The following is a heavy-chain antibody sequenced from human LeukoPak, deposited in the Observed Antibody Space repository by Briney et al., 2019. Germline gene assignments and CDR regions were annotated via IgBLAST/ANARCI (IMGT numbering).Heavy chain of an antibody. V-gene: IGHV3-48*03. Sequence: GGSLRLSCAASGFTFSSYEMTWVRQAPGKGLEWVSYISSSGSTIYYADSVKGRFTISRDNAKNSLYLQMNSLRAEDTAVYYCARDILPTVTTIVSRTYYYGMDVWGQGTTVTVSS. D-gene: IGHD4-17*01. CDR1: GFTFSSYE. CDR3: ARDILPTVTTIVSRTYYYGMDV. J-gene: IGHJ6*02. CDR2: ISSSGSTI.